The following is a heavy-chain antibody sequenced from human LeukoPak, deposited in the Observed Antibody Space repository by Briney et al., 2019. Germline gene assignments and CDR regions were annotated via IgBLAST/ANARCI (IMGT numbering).Heavy chain of an antibody. V-gene: IGHV3-15*01. CDR2: IKSKTDGGTT. CDR3: TSPRSWHDAFDI. J-gene: IGHJ3*02. Sequence: ETLSLTCAVYGGSFSGYYWSWIRQAPGKGLEWVGRIKSKTDGGTTDYAAPVKGRFTISRDDSKNTLYLQMNSLKTEDTAVYYCTSPRSWHDAFDIWGQGTMVTVSS. D-gene: IGHD6-13*01. CDR1: GGSFSGYY.